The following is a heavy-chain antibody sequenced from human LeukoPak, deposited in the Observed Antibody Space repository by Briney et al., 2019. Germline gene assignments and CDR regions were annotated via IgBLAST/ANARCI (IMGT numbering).Heavy chain of an antibody. Sequence: GGSLRLSCAASGFXFGSHPINWVRQAPGKGLEWVSGVTGSGDATFYIDSVKGRFTISRDNSKNTLYLQMNSLRAEDTAVYYCARGVMAARLYYFDCWGRGILVTVSS. J-gene: IGHJ4*02. V-gene: IGHV3-23*01. CDR3: ARGVMAARLYYFDC. CDR1: GFXFGSHP. D-gene: IGHD2-21*01. CDR2: VTGSGDAT.